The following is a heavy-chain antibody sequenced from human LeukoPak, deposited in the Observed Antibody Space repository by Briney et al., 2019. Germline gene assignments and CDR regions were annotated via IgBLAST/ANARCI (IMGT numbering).Heavy chain of an antibody. CDR1: GFIFSSYS. Sequence: GGSLRLSCAASGFIFSSYSMSWVRQAPGKGLEWVSTVSSTGSSTYYADSVKGRFTISRDNSKNTLYLQMNSLRAEDTAVYYCAKAGDYSSSWSRWYFDYWGQGTLVTVSS. CDR3: AKAGDYSSSWSRWYFDY. D-gene: IGHD6-13*01. CDR2: VSSTGSST. V-gene: IGHV3-23*01. J-gene: IGHJ4*02.